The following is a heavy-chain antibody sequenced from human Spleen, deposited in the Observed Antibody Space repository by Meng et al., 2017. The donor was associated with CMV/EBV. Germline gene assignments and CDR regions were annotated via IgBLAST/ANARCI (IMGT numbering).Heavy chain of an antibody. Sequence: AGFTFSSYAMSWVRQAPGKGLDCVSSISGSGGNTYSAASVKGRFTISRDNSKNTLYLQMNSLRVEDTAIYYCAKSAAFWSGYYRDYWGQGTLVTVSS. CDR3: AKSAAFWSGYYRDY. D-gene: IGHD3-3*01. V-gene: IGHV3-23*01. CDR1: GFTFSSYA. J-gene: IGHJ4*02. CDR2: ISGSGGNT.